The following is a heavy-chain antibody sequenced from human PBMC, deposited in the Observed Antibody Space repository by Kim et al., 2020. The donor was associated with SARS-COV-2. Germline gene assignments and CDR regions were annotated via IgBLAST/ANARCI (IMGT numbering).Heavy chain of an antibody. J-gene: IGHJ4*02. CDR2: IYYSGST. Sequence: SETLSLTCTVSGGSISSYYWSWIRQPPGKGLEWIGYIYYSGSTNYNPSLKSRVTISVDTSKNQFSLKLSSVTAADTAVYYCARDDEGSSGWYDGYDYWGQGTLVTVSS. V-gene: IGHV4-59*01. D-gene: IGHD6-19*01. CDR1: GGSISSYY. CDR3: ARDDEGSSGWYDGYDY.